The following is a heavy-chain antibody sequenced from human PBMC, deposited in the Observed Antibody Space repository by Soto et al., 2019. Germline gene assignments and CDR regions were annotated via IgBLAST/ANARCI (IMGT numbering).Heavy chain of an antibody. CDR2: IHNSGST. CDR1: GGSVSSCCNY. J-gene: IGHJ4*02. D-gene: IGHD6-6*01. Sequence: QPQLQESGPGLVKPSETLSLTCTVSGGSVSSCCNYWGWVRQPPGKGLEWIGSIHNSGSTSYNPSLKSRVTISVDTPKNHFSLNLTSVTAADTAVYYCTRGLSSPSATGIWGQGTLVTVSS. CDR3: TRGLSSPSATGI. V-gene: IGHV4-39*02.